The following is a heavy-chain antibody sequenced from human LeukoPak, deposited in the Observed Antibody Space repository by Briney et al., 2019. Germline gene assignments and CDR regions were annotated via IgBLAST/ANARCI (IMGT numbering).Heavy chain of an antibody. Sequence: SETLSLTCTISGGSISNYYWTWIRQPPGKGLEWIGSIYYSGSTYYNPSLKSRVTISVDTSKNQFSLKLSSVTAADTAVYYCAIAARPYYFDYWGQGTLVTVSS. CDR2: IYYSGST. CDR1: GGSISNYY. J-gene: IGHJ4*02. D-gene: IGHD6-6*01. V-gene: IGHV4-59*05. CDR3: AIAARPYYFDY.